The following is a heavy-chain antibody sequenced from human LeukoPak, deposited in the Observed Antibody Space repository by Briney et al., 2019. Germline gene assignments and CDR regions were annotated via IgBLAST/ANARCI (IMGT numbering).Heavy chain of an antibody. V-gene: IGHV3-23*01. J-gene: IGHJ4*02. CDR2: ISGSGSSP. CDR3: AKDSGPWGYCTTSSCYFAC. D-gene: IGHD2-2*01. CDR1: GFTFSSFA. Sequence: GGSLRLSCAVSGFTFSSFAMSWVRQAPGKGLEWVSAISGSGSSPYYADSVKGRFTISRDNSKSTLYLQMNSLRAGDTAVYYCAKDSGPWGYCTTSSCYFACLGQGALVTVSS.